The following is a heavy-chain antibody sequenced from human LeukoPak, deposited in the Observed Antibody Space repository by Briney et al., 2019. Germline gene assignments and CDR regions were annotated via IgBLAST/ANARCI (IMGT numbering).Heavy chain of an antibody. CDR2: INPNSGGT. D-gene: IGHD6-13*01. V-gene: IGHV1-2*02. J-gene: IGHJ6*02. CDR1: GYTFTGYY. CDR3: ARARTPIAAAGTGAGYYYGMDV. Sequence: ASVKVSCKASGYTFTGYYMHWVRQAPGQGLEWMGWINPNSGGTNYAQKFQGRVTMTRDTSTSTVYMELSSLRSEDTAVYYCARARTPIAAAGTGAGYYYGMDVWGQGTTVTVSS.